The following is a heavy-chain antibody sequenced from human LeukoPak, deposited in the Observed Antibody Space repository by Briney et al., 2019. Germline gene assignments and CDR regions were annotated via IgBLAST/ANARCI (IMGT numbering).Heavy chain of an antibody. CDR2: TTSSSSYI. Sequence: PGGSLRLSCVASGFTFSSYNMNWVRQAPGKGLEWVSSTTSSSSYIYYADSVKGRFTISRDNAKNSLYLQMDSLRAEDTAVYYCARDPYSGSYSPAVYYYYMDVWGKGTTVTVSS. V-gene: IGHV3-21*06. CDR1: GFTFSSYN. J-gene: IGHJ6*03. CDR3: ARDPYSGSYSPAVYYYYMDV. D-gene: IGHD1-26*01.